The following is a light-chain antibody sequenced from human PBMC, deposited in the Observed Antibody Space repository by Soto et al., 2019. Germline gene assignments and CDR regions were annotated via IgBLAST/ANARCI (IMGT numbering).Light chain of an antibody. CDR3: SAYTSRSTLV. Sequence: QSALTQPASVSGSPGQSITISCSGTSRDIGAYNLASWYQQPPGKAPKLLIYEVRNRPSGISYRFSGSKSGTTASLTISSLLPEDEADYYCSAYTSRSTLVFGGGTKLTVL. CDR1: SRDIGAYNL. J-gene: IGLJ2*01. CDR2: EVR. V-gene: IGLV2-14*01.